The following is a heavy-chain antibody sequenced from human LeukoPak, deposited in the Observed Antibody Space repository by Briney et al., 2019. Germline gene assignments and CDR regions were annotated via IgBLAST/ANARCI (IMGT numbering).Heavy chain of an antibody. Sequence: PGGSLRLSCTASGFTFSSYAMSWVRQAPGKGLEWVSAISDNGGSTYYADSLKGWFTISRDNSKNTLYLRMNSLRAEDTAVYYCAKCSGGSCYNPFDYWGQGTLVTVSS. CDR3: AKCSGGSCYNPFDY. CDR1: GFTFSSYA. J-gene: IGHJ4*02. CDR2: ISDNGGST. V-gene: IGHV3-23*01. D-gene: IGHD2-15*01.